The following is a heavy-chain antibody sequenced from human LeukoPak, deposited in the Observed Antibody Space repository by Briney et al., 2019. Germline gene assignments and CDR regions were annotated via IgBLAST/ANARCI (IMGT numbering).Heavy chain of an antibody. CDR3: ASLYGDYVASDY. D-gene: IGHD4-17*01. CDR1: GYSFIVYY. V-gene: IGHV1-2*02. J-gene: IGHJ4*02. CDR2: INPNSGGT. Sequence: ASVKVSCKASGYSFIVYYIHWVQQATGQGLEWMGWINPNSGGTNYAQRFLGRVTMTRDTSITTAYMELSRLRSDDTAVYYCASLYGDYVASDYWGQGTLVTVS.